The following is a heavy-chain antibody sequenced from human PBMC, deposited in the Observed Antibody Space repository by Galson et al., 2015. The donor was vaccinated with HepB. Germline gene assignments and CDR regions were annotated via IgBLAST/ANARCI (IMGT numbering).Heavy chain of an antibody. CDR1: GGTFSSYA. CDR2: IIPILGIA. CDR3: ARDSQGLYDFWRGPNHWFDP. J-gene: IGHJ5*02. V-gene: IGHV1-69*04. Sequence: SVKVSCKASGGTFSSYAISWVRQAPGQGLEWMGRIIPILGIANYAQKFQGRVTITADKSTSTAYMELSSLRSEDTAVYYCARDSQGLYDFWRGPNHWFDPWGKGTLVTVSS. D-gene: IGHD3-3*01.